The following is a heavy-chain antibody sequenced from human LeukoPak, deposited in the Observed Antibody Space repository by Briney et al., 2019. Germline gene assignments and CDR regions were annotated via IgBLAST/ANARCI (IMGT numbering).Heavy chain of an antibody. CDR2: ISGSGGST. D-gene: IGHD2-15*01. Sequence: PGGSLRLSCAASGFTFSSYAMSWVRQAPGKGLEWVSAISGSGGSTYYADSVKGRFTISRDNSKNTLYLQMNSLRAEDTAVYYCAKEHGCEGIVVVVAPYNWFDPWGQGTLVTVSS. J-gene: IGHJ5*02. CDR3: AKEHGCEGIVVVVAPYNWFDP. V-gene: IGHV3-23*01. CDR1: GFTFSSYA.